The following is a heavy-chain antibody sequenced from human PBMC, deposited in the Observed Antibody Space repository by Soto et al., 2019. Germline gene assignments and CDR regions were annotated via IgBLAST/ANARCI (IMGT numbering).Heavy chain of an antibody. D-gene: IGHD4-17*01. CDR1: GGTFSSYA. CDR3: ARERDGAPDQHYYYYYGMDV. J-gene: IGHJ6*02. Sequence: QVQLVQSGAEVKKPGSSVKVSCKASGGTFSSYAISWVRQAPGQGLEWMGGIIPIFGTANYAQKFQGRVTITADKSTSTAYMELSSLRSEDTAVYYCARERDGAPDQHYYYYYGMDVWGQGTTVTVSS. CDR2: IIPIFGTA. V-gene: IGHV1-69*06.